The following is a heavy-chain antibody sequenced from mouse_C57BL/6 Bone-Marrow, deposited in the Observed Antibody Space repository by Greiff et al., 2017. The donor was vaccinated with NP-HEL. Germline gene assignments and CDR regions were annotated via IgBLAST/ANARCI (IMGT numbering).Heavy chain of an antibody. J-gene: IGHJ4*01. Sequence: VQLQQSGAELARPGASVKLSCKASGYTFTSYGISWVKQRTGQGLEWIGEIYPRSGNTYYNEKFKGKATLTADKSSSTAYIKIHSLTSEDTAVYFCARYPYERDMDYWGKGTTVTVSS. D-gene: IGHD2-12*01. CDR2: IYPRSGNT. CDR3: ARYPYERDMDY. V-gene: IGHV1-81*01. CDR1: GYTFTSYG.